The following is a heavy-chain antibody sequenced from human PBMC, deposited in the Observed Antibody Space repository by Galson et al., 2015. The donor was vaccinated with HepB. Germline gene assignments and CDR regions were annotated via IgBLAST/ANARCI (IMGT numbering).Heavy chain of an antibody. J-gene: IGHJ6*02. Sequence: SETLSLTCTVSGGSISSRNYYWSWIRQPPGKGLEWMGSINYSGKTYYKPSLKSRITISVDTSRDQFSLEVRSVTAADTAVYYCARHLQRYYYGSGSFSPGYGMDVWGQGTTVTVSS. V-gene: IGHV4-39*01. CDR2: INYSGKT. CDR3: ARHLQRYYYGSGSFSPGYGMDV. D-gene: IGHD3-10*01. CDR1: GGSISSRNYY.